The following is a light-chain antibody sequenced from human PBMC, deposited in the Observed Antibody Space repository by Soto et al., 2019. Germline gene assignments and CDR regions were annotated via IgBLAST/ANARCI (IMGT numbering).Light chain of an antibody. J-gene: IGKJ1*01. CDR3: QQRSNWWT. CDR1: QRVSSY. CDR2: DAS. Sequence: PGERATLSCRTSQRVSSYLAWYQQKPGQAPRLLIYDASNRATGIPARFGGSGSGTDFTLTISSLEPEDFAVYYCQQRSNWWTFGQGTKVEI. V-gene: IGKV3-11*01.